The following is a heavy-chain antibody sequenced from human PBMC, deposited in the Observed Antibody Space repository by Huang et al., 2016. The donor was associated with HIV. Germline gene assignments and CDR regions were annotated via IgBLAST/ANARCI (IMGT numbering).Heavy chain of an antibody. CDR2: IKQDETEK. CDR1: TFTFDAYW. V-gene: IGHV3-7*01. J-gene: IGHJ6*02. Sequence: VESGGRSVQPGGSIRLSCVGSTFTFDAYWMSWVRQPQGKGLEWVANIKQDETEKYYVDSVKGRFNSSRDNAKKVLFLEMDALRVEDTAIYFCATKTAGMDIWGQGTTVIVSS. CDR3: ATKTAGMDI.